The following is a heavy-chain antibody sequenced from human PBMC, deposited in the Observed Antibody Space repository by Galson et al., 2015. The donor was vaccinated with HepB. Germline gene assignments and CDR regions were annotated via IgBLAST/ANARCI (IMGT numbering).Heavy chain of an antibody. D-gene: IGHD6-13*01. J-gene: IGHJ5*02. CDR3: ARGPVGMAWFDP. CDR2: MNPNSGNT. CDR1: GYTFTSYD. Sequence: SVKVSCKASGYTFTSYDINWVRQATGQGLEWMGWMNPNSGNTGYAQKFQGRVTMTRNTSISTAYMELSSLRSEDTAVYYCARGPVGMAWFDPWGQGTLVTVSS. V-gene: IGHV1-8*01.